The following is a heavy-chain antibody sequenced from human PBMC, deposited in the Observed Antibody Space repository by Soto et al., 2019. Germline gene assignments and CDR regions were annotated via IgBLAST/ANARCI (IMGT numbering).Heavy chain of an antibody. Sequence: PSETMSLTCAVSGGSVGSDNGWNWVRQTPGKGLEWIGSIYCSGTSPYNPSLKSRVTMSVDTSKKQLSLRLRSVTAADTAVYYCARLHCDSPNCVPLDPWGQGTPVTVSS. V-gene: IGHV4-39*01. CDR1: GGSVGSDNG. D-gene: IGHD2-2*01. J-gene: IGHJ5*02. CDR3: ARLHCDSPNCVPLDP. CDR2: IYCSGTS.